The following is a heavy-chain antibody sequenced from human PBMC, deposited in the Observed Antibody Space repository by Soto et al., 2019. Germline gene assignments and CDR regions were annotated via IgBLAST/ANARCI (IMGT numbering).Heavy chain of an antibody. CDR1: GFTFSSYA. CDR3: AKDLRELWFGGSHYFDY. Sequence: GGSLRLSCAASGFTFSSYAMSWVRQAPGKGLEWVSAMSGSGGSTYYADSVKGPFTISRDNSKNTMYLQMNSLRAEDTAVYYCAKDLRELWFGGSHYFDYWGQGTLVTVSS. V-gene: IGHV3-23*01. D-gene: IGHD3-10*01. CDR2: MSGSGGST. J-gene: IGHJ4*02.